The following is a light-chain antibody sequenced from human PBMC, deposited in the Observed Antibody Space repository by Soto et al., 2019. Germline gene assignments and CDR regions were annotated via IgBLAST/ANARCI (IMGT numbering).Light chain of an antibody. Sequence: QSVLTQSPSVSAAPGQKVTISCSGSSSNIGNNYVSWYQQLPETAPKLLIYDNNKRPSGIPDRFSGSKSGTSATLGITGLQTGDEADYYCGTWDSSLSAVVFGGGTKLTVL. J-gene: IGLJ2*01. CDR3: GTWDSSLSAVV. CDR2: DNN. CDR1: SSNIGNNY. V-gene: IGLV1-51*01.